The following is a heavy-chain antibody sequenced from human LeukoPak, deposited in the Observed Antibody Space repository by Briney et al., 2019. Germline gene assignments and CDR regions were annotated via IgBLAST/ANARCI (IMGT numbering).Heavy chain of an antibody. CDR3: ARDRDSSSSVGDY. CDR1: GGTFSSYA. Sequence: GSSVKVSCKASGGTFSSYAISWVRQAPGQGLEWMGGIIPIFGTANYAQKFQGRVTITADESTSTAYMELRSLRSDDTAVYYCARDRDSSSSVGDYWGQGTLVTVSS. V-gene: IGHV1-69*01. J-gene: IGHJ4*02. D-gene: IGHD6-6*01. CDR2: IIPIFGTA.